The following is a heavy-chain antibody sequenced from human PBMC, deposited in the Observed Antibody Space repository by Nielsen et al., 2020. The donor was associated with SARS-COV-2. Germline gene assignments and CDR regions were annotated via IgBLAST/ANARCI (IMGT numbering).Heavy chain of an antibody. CDR2: VSHSGSI. Sequence: SETLSLTCAVSGGSVSSNDWWTWVRPSPGKGLEWIGEVSHSGSINYNPSLKSRVTLSMDKSKRQFSLRLTSVSAADTAVYFCARGDLVVVPSPILGLGPFFYYFYRDVWGKGTTVIASS. CDR1: GGSVSSNDW. V-gene: IGHV4-4*02. D-gene: IGHD2-2*01. CDR3: ARGDLVVVPSPILGLGPFFYYFYRDV. J-gene: IGHJ6*03.